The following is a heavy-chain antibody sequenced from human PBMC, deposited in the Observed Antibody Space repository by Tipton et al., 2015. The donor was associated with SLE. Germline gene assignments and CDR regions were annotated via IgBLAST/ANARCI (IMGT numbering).Heavy chain of an antibody. V-gene: IGHV3-23*03. CDR3: VMKGY. CDR2: INSGGTSS. J-gene: IGHJ4*02. D-gene: IGHD3-16*01. CDR1: GFTFSTYP. Sequence: GSLRLSCAASGFTFSTYPMNWVRQAPGKGLEGVSGINSGGTSSYYTDSVKGRFTISRDNSKYMLYLEMNSLRVEDTAVYYCVMKGYWGQGTLVTVS.